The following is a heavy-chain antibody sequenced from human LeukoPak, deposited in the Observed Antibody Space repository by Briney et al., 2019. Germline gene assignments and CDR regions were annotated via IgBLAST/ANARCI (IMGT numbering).Heavy chain of an antibody. D-gene: IGHD3-10*01. CDR2: IIPLFGTA. V-gene: IGHV1-69*13. J-gene: IGHJ5*02. Sequence: ASVKVSCKASGHTFICYNMHWVRQAPGQGLEWMGGIIPLFGTASYAQNFQGRVTISADESTSTAYMELSSLRSEDTAVYYCARDLTMVRGARYRPYNWFAPWGQGTLVTVSS. CDR3: ARDLTMVRGARYRPYNWFAP. CDR1: GHTFICYN.